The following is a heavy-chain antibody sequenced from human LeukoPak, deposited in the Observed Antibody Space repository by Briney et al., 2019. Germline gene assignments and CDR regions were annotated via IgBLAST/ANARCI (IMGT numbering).Heavy chain of an antibody. J-gene: IGHJ4*02. CDR1: GFTFSSYA. CDR2: ISYDGINQ. CDR3: TLTTFGVVYYFDY. Sequence: GGSLRLSCATSGFTFSSYAMHWVRQAPGKGLEWVALISYDGINQYYADSVKGRFIISRDNSKNTLYLQLNSLRHEDTAVYYCTLTTFGVVYYFDYWGQGTLVTVSS. V-gene: IGHV3-30*04. D-gene: IGHD1/OR15-1a*01.